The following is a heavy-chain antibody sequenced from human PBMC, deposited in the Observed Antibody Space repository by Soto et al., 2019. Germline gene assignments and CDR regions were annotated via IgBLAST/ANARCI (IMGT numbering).Heavy chain of an antibody. Sequence: ASVKVSCKASGYTLTSDALHWVRQAPGQGLEWMGCINAGNGNTKFSQKFQGRITITRDTSASTAYMELSSLRSEDTAVYYCARGTNRWYVDYFDNWGQGTLVTVSS. V-gene: IGHV1-3*01. D-gene: IGHD6-13*01. CDR3: ARGTNRWYVDYFDN. CDR2: INAGNGNT. J-gene: IGHJ4*02. CDR1: GYTLTSDA.